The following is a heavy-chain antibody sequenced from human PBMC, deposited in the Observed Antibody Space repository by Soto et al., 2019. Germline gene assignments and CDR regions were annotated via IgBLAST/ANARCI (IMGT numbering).Heavy chain of an antibody. CDR1: GFTFISYS. CDR2: ISSSSSYI. D-gene: IGHD3-16*02. CDR3: ARIRLGELSLDY. V-gene: IGHV3-21*01. Sequence: PWGSLRLSCAASGFTFISYSINFFRHAPGKGLEWVSSISSSSSYIYYADSVKDRFTISRDNAKNSLYLQMNSLRAEDTAVYYCARIRLGELSLDYWGQGTLVTVSS. J-gene: IGHJ4*02.